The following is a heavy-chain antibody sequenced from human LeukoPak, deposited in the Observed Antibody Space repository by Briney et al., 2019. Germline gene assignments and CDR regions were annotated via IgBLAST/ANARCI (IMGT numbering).Heavy chain of an antibody. CDR2: INKDGSEK. Sequence: GGCLRLSCAASGFTLNTYWMNWVRQAPGKGLEWVASINKDGSEKYYVDSMKGRFTISRDNAKNSLYLQMNSLRAEDTAVYYCARVPFCSGPTCYGFFDYWGQGTLVTVSS. V-gene: IGHV3-7*03. CDR1: GFTLNTYW. D-gene: IGHD2-15*01. J-gene: IGHJ4*02. CDR3: ARVPFCSGPTCYGFFDY.